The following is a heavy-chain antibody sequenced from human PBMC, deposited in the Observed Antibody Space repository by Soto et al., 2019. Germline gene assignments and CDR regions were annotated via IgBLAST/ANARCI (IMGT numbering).Heavy chain of an antibody. D-gene: IGHD2-2*01. CDR1: GFTFSDYY. V-gene: IGHV3-11*01. J-gene: IGHJ4*02. Sequence: QVQLVESGGGLVKPGGSLRLSCEASGFTFSDYYMSWIRQAPGKGLEWVSYISSSADIIYYADSEKGRFTISRDNAKNSLYLQMNCLRAEDSAVYYCARDCRGGGSSVSCYCYWGQGTLVTVSS. CDR2: ISSSADII. CDR3: ARDCRGGGSSVSCYCY.